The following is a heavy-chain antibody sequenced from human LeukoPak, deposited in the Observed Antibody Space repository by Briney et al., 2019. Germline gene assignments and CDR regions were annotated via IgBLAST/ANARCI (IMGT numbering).Heavy chain of an antibody. CDR2: MKPDGSEK. CDR1: GFTVSSNY. V-gene: IGHV3-7*01. J-gene: IGHJ4*02. Sequence: AGGSLRLSCAASGFTVSSNYMSWVRQAPGEGLEWVAHMKPDGSEKYYLDSVRGRFTISRDNAKNSLYLQMNSLRAEDTAVYYCAREWGQIIAAAAGGLDYWGQGTLVTVSS. D-gene: IGHD6-13*01. CDR3: AREWGQIIAAAAGGLDY.